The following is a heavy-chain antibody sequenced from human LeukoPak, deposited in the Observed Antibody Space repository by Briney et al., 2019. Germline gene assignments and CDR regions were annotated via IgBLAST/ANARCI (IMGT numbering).Heavy chain of an antibody. V-gene: IGHV1-2*02. CDR2: INPNSGGT. J-gene: IGHJ2*01. CDR1: GYTFTGYY. CDR3: ARGIGGRWRRHNWYFDL. Sequence: GASVKVSCKASGYTFTGYYMHWVRQAPGQGLEWMGWINPNSGGTNYAQKFQGRVTMTRNTSISTAYMELSSLRSEDTAVYYCARGIGGRWRRHNWYFDLWGRGTLVTVSS. D-gene: IGHD5-24*01.